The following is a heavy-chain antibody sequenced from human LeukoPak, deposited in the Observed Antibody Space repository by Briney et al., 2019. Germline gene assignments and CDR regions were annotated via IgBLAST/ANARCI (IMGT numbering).Heavy chain of an antibody. Sequence: PGGSLRLSCAASGFNFDEYAMHWVRQAPGKCLEWVSGISWNSGTIRYADSVEGRFTISRDNAKNSLYLEMNSLRAEDMGLYYCAKGQKYYYYYYMDVWGRGTTVSVSS. V-gene: IGHV3-9*03. CDR2: ISWNSGTI. CDR1: GFNFDEYA. CDR3: AKGQKYYYYYYMDV. J-gene: IGHJ6*03.